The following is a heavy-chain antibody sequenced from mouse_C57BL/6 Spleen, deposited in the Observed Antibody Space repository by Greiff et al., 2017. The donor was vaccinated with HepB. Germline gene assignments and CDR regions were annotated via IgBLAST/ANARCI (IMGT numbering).Heavy chain of an antibody. CDR3: ARGGCLLPFDY. V-gene: IGHV3-6*01. CDR1: GYSITSGYY. J-gene: IGHJ2*01. D-gene: IGHD2-3*01. CDR2: ISYDGSN. Sequence: VQLKESGPGLVKPSQSLSLTCSVTGYSITSGYYWNWIRQFPGNKLEWMGYISYDGSNNYNPSLKNRISITRDTSKKQFFLKLNSVTTEDTATYYCARGGCLLPFDYWGQGTTLTVSS.